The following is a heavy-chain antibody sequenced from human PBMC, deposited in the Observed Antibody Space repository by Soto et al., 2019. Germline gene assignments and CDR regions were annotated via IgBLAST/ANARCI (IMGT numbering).Heavy chain of an antibody. CDR1: GGTFSSYT. D-gene: IGHD2-15*01. CDR3: ARDSRAAPLNYYFDY. V-gene: IGHV1-69*04. Sequence: ASVKVSCKASGGTFSSYTISWVRQAPGQGLEWMGRIIPILGIANYAQKFQGRVTITADKSTSTAYMELSSLRSEDTAVYYCARDSRAAPLNYYFDYWGQGTLVTVSS. CDR2: IIPILGIA. J-gene: IGHJ4*02.